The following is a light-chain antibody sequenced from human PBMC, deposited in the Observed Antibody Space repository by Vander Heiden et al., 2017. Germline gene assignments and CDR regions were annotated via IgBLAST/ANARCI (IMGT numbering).Light chain of an antibody. V-gene: IGKV4-1*01. CDR1: QSILYSSNNKNY. CDR2: WAS. Sequence: DIVMTQSPDSLAVSLGERATINCKSSQSILYSSNNKNYLAWYQQKPGQPPNLLIDWASTRESGVPDRFSGSGSGTDFTLTISSLQAEDVAVYYCQQYYRTPLTFGPGTKLNIK. J-gene: IGKJ3*01. CDR3: QQYYRTPLT.